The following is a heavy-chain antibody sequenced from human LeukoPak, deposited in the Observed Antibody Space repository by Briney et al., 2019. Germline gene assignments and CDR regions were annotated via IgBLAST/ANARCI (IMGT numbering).Heavy chain of an antibody. Sequence: ASVKVSCKASGYTFTSYNMHWVRQAPGQGLEWMGIINPRGGSTSYAQKFQGRVTMTRNTSVSTAYMKLSSLRSEDTAVYYCARDWISVDCSSTSCSFMKWFDPWGQGTLVTVSS. J-gene: IGHJ5*02. CDR2: INPRGGST. CDR3: ARDWISVDCSSTSCSFMKWFDP. CDR1: GYTFTSYN. V-gene: IGHV1-46*01. D-gene: IGHD2-2*01.